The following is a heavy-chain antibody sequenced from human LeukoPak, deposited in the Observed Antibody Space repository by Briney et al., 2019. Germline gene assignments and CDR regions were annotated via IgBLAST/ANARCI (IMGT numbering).Heavy chain of an antibody. CDR3: ASYSSSLPDAFDI. V-gene: IGHV4-30-2*01. J-gene: IGHJ3*02. CDR1: GGSISSGGYS. D-gene: IGHD6-13*01. CDR2: IYHSGST. Sequence: SQTLSLTCDVSGGSISSGGYSWSWIRQPPGKGLEWIGYIYHSGSTYYNPSLKSRVTISVDRSRNQFSLKLSSVTAADTAVYYCASYSSSLPDAFDIWGQGTMVTVSS.